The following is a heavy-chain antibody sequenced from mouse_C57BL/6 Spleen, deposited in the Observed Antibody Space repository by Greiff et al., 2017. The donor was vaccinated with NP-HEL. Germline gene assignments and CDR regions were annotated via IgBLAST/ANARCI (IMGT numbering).Heavy chain of an antibody. V-gene: IGHV5-4*01. J-gene: IGHJ3*01. D-gene: IGHD1-1*01. CDR3: ARVGSSWDWFAY. CDR2: ISDGGSYT. Sequence: EVQGVESGGGLVKPGGSLKLSCAASGFTFSSYAMSWVRQTPEKRLEWVATISDGGSYTYYPDNVKGRFTISRDNAKNNLYLQMSHLKSEDTAMYYCARVGSSWDWFAYWGQGTLVTVSA. CDR1: GFTFSSYA.